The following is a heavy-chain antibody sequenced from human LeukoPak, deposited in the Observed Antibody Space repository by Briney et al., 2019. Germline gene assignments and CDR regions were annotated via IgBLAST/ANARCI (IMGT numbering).Heavy chain of an antibody. Sequence: SVKVSCKASGGTFSSYAISWVRQAPGQGLEWMGGITPIFGTANYAQKFQGRVTITADESTSTAYMEQSSLRSEDTAVYYCARDFFSWHSPGLAYYWGQGTLVTVSS. CDR2: ITPIFGTA. V-gene: IGHV1-69*13. J-gene: IGHJ4*02. CDR3: ARDFFSWHSPGLAYY. CDR1: GGTFSSYA. D-gene: IGHD2-21*01.